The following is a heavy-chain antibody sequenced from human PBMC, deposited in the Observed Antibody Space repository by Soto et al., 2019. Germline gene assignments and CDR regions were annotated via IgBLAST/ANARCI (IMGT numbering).Heavy chain of an antibody. CDR2: IYPDDSDT. J-gene: IGHJ1*01. CDR3: ARLAGDYIARGFDS. Sequence: GEALKGCCKGSGYTVTAHWIAWVRQMPGKRLEWMGLIYPDDSDTRYSPSFQGQVTISADKSSNTAYLQWSSLKASDTAIYYCARLAGDYIARGFDSWGQGTPLTVSS. V-gene: IGHV5-51*01. D-gene: IGHD4-17*01. CDR1: GYTVTAHW.